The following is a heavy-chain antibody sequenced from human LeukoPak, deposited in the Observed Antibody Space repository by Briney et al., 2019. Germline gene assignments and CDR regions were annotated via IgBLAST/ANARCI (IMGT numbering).Heavy chain of an antibody. CDR3: ASSIRYYDFWSGYYTSYYFDY. CDR1: GYSFTSYW. CDR2: IYPGDSDT. J-gene: IGHJ4*02. D-gene: IGHD3-3*01. Sequence: GESLKISCKGSGYSFTSYWIGWVRQMPGKGLEWTGIIYPGDSDTRYSPSFQGQVTISADKSISTAYLQWSSLKASDTAMYYCASSIRYYDFWSGYYTSYYFDYWGQGTLVTVSS. V-gene: IGHV5-51*01.